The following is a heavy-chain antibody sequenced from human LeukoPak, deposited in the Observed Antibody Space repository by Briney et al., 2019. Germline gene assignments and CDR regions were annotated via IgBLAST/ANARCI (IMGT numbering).Heavy chain of an antibody. J-gene: IGHJ4*02. D-gene: IGHD2-2*01. CDR1: GGSFSGYY. Sequence: PSETLSLTCAVYGGSFSGYYWSWIRQPPGKGLEWIGEINHSGSTNYNPSLKSRVTISVDTSKHQFSLKLSSVTAADTAVYYCSLGYCSSTSCYPDTPFDYWGQGTLVTVSS. CDR2: INHSGST. V-gene: IGHV4-34*01. CDR3: SLGYCSSTSCYPDTPFDY.